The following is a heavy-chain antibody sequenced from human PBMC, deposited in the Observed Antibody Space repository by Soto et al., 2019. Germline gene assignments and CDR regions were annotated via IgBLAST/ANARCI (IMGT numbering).Heavy chain of an antibody. J-gene: IGHJ4*02. D-gene: IGHD4-17*01. CDR1: GFSFRDYG. V-gene: IGHV3-23*01. CDR3: AKDYDYGDSLPFDY. CDR2: IIGIGDTA. Sequence: EVQLLEAGGGLVQPGGSLRLSCAASGFSFRDYGMSCVRQAPGKGLEWLSAIIGIGDTAYYADSVRGRFTISRDNSKNTLYLQLNDLGAEDTAIYYCAKDYDYGDSLPFDYWGQGTLVTVSS.